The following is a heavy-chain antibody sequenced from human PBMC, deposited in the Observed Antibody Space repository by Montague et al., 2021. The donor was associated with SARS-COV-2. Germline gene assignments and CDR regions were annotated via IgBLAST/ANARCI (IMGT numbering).Heavy chain of an antibody. Sequence: TLSLNCTVSGVAESRGRYDEHTTEQPALEELEWLGRIYTSRSTNYNPSLKSRVTISVDTSKNQFSLKLSSVTAADTAVYYCARADFWSGYLYFDYWGQGTLVTVSS. CDR1: GVAESRGRYD. V-gene: IGHV4-61*02. D-gene: IGHD3-3*01. J-gene: IGHJ4*02. CDR3: ARADFWSGYLYFDY. CDR2: IYTSRST.